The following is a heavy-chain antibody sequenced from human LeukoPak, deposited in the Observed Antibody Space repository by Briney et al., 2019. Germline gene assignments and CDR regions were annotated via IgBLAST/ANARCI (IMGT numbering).Heavy chain of an antibody. V-gene: IGHV1-2*02. D-gene: IGHD6-13*01. CDR1: GYTFTGYY. Sequence: GASVKVSCKASGYTFTGYYMHWVRQAPGQGLEWMGWINPNSGGTNYAQKFQGRVTMTRDTSIGTAYMELSRLRSDDTAVYYCAREDSIAAAGADYWGQGTLVTVSS. CDR3: AREDSIAAAGADY. J-gene: IGHJ4*02. CDR2: INPNSGGT.